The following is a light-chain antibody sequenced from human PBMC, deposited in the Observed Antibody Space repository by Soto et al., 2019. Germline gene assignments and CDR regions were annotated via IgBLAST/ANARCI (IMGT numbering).Light chain of an antibody. Sequence: QSVLTQPPSASGTPGQRVTISCSGSSSNIGSKYVYWYQQLPGTAPKLLIYDDNHRPSGVPDRFSGSKSGTSASLAISGLRSEDEADYYCAAWDVSLNVRMFGGGTTLPVL. J-gene: IGLJ3*02. CDR2: DDN. CDR1: SSNIGSKY. V-gene: IGLV1-47*02. CDR3: AAWDVSLNVRM.